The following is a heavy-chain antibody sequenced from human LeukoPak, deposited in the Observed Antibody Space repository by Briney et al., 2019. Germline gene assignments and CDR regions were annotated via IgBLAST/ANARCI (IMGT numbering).Heavy chain of an antibody. V-gene: IGHV4-59*01. CDR2: IYYSGST. CDR3: ARAARGWIHY. Sequence: SETLSLTCTVSGGSISSYYWSWIRQPPGKGLEWIGDIYYSGSTNYNPSLKSRVTISVDTSKNQCSLKLSSVTAADTAVHSCARAARGWIHYWGQATLVTVSS. J-gene: IGHJ4*02. D-gene: IGHD5-18*01. CDR1: GGSISSYY.